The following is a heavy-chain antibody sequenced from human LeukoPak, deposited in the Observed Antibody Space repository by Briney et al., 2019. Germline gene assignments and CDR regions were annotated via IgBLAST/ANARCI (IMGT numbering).Heavy chain of an antibody. Sequence: SETLSLTCAVYGGSFSGYYWSWIRQPPGKGLEWIGEINHSGSTSYNPSLKSRVTISVDTSKNQFSLKLSSVTAADTAVYYCAGQWELRYYGMDVWGQGTTVTVSS. CDR1: GGSFSGYY. CDR2: INHSGST. J-gene: IGHJ6*02. D-gene: IGHD1-26*01. CDR3: AGQWELRYYGMDV. V-gene: IGHV4-34*01.